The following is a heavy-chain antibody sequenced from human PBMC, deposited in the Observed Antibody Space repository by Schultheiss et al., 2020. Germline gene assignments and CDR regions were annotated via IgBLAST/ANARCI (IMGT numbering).Heavy chain of an antibody. CDR3: ARERQNWGYYYYYGMDV. CDR1: GFTFSSYG. D-gene: IGHD7-27*01. V-gene: IGHV3-33*01. Sequence: GGSLRLSCAASGFTFSSYGMHWVRQAPGKGLEWVAVIWYDGSNKYYADSVKGRFTISRDNSKNTLYLQMNSLRAEDTAVYYCARERQNWGYYYYYGMDVWGQGTTVTVSS. J-gene: IGHJ6*02. CDR2: IWYDGSNK.